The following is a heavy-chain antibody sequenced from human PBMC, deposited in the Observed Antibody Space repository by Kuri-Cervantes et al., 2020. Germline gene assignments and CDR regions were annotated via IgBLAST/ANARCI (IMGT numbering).Heavy chain of an antibody. Sequence: GESLKISCAASGFIFSDYAIHWVRQAPGKGLEWVAVVSDDGNNRIYADSVKGRFTISRDNSKKTLYLQMTSLTTEDTAVYYCARVSESYYYFDYWGQGSLVTVSS. D-gene: IGHD1-26*01. CDR3: ARVSESYYYFDY. V-gene: IGHV3-30-3*01. CDR2: VSDDGNNR. J-gene: IGHJ4*02. CDR1: GFIFSDYA.